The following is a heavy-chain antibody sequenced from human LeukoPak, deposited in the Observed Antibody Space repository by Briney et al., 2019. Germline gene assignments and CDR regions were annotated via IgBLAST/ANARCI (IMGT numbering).Heavy chain of an antibody. J-gene: IGHJ5*02. Sequence: SETLSLTCTVSGGSISSYYWSWIRQPPGKGLEWIGYIYYSGSTNYNPSLKSRVTISVDRSKNQFSLKLSSVTAADTAVYYCARDRYYDSSGYYNWFDPWGQGTLVTVSS. CDR1: GGSISSYY. V-gene: IGHV4-59*12. D-gene: IGHD3-22*01. CDR3: ARDRYYDSSGYYNWFDP. CDR2: IYYSGST.